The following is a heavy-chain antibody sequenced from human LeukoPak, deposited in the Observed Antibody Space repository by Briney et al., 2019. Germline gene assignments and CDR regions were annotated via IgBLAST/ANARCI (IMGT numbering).Heavy chain of an antibody. Sequence: GESLKISCKGSGSLFSTSWIAWVRQLPGKGLEWMGIVYPGDSSARYSPSFQGQVTMSADTSINTAYLQWNSLKASDTAMYYCARKSYYDSFQHAFDIWGQGTMVTVSS. V-gene: IGHV5-51*01. CDR2: VYPGDSSA. D-gene: IGHD3-22*01. J-gene: IGHJ3*02. CDR1: GSLFSTSW. CDR3: ARKSYYDSFQHAFDI.